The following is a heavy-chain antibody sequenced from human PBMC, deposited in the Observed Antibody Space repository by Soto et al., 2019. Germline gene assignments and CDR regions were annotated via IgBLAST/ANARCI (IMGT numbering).Heavy chain of an antibody. CDR3: ARGFIPENY. J-gene: IGHJ4*02. CDR2: INTFNGNT. Sequence: QVHLVQSEGEVKKPGASVKVSCKTSGYTFSDYGVSWVRQAPGQGLAWMGWINTFNGNTKYGQNFQGRVTLSIDTSTSTVFLELTSLKFDDAAVYFCARGFIPENYWGQGTRVIVSS. V-gene: IGHV1-18*01. CDR1: GYTFSDYG.